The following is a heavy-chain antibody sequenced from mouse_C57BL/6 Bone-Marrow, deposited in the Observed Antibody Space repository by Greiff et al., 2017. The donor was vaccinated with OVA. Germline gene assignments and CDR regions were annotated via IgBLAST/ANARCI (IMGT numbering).Heavy chain of an antibody. CDR3: TFWDGWYFDV. CDR1: GFNIKDDY. CDR2: IDPENGDT. V-gene: IGHV14-4*01. D-gene: IGHD4-1*01. J-gene: IGHJ1*03. Sequence: EVQLVESGAELVRPGASVKLSCTASGFNIKDDYMHWVKQRPEQGLEWIGWIDPENGDTEYASKFQGKATITADTSSNTAYLQLSSLTSEDTAVYYCTFWDGWYFDVWGTGTTVTVSS.